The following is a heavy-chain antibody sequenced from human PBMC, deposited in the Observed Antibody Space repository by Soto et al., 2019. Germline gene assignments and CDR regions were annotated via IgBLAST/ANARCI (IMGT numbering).Heavy chain of an antibody. CDR1: GFSFSSYA. D-gene: IGHD6-13*01. CDR2: ISVNDGST. Sequence: GGSLRLSCAASGFSFSSYATNWVRQAPGKGLEWVSGISVNDGSTYYADSVKGRFTISRDNSKNTLYLQMHSLRGEDTALYYCAKDLASAAAGPFDDWGQGTLVTVSS. CDR3: AKDLASAAAGPFDD. J-gene: IGHJ4*02. V-gene: IGHV3-23*01.